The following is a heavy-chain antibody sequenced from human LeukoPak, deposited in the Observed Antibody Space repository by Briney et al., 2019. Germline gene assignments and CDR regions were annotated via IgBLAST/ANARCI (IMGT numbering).Heavy chain of an antibody. Sequence: SQTLSLTCAISGDSVSSNSAAWNWIRQSPSRGLEWLGRTYYRSKWYNDYAVSVKSRITINPDTSKNQFSLKLSSVTAADTAVYYCARGLEAAHNYYYYYMDVWGKGTTVTVSS. CDR1: GDSVSSNSAA. V-gene: IGHV6-1*01. CDR2: TYYRSKWYN. CDR3: ARGLEAAHNYYYYYMDV. J-gene: IGHJ6*03. D-gene: IGHD3-3*01.